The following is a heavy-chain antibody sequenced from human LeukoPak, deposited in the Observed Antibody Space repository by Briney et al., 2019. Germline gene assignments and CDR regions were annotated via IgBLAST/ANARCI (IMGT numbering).Heavy chain of an antibody. D-gene: IGHD5-12*01. V-gene: IGHV3-66*02. CDR2: IYSGGST. J-gene: IGHJ4*02. CDR1: GFTVSSNY. CDR3: ARSPVGYSGYDYVGYFDY. Sequence: PEGSLRLSCAASGFTVSSNYMSWVRQAPGKGLEWVSVIYSGGSTYYADSVKGRFTISRDNSKNTLYLQMNSLRAEDTAVYYCARSPVGYSGYDYVGYFDYRGQGTLGTVSS.